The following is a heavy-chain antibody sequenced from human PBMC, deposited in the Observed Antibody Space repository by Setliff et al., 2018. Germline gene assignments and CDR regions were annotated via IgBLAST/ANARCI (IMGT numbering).Heavy chain of an antibody. D-gene: IGHD6-19*01. J-gene: IGHJ4*02. V-gene: IGHV4-31*03. Sequence: SETLSLTCTVSGGSISSGGYYWSWIRQHPGKGLEWIGYIYYSGSTYYNPSLKSRVTISVDTSKNQFSLKLSSVTTADTAVYYCARDQFSSGWYGAPESYFDRWGQGVLVTVSS. CDR2: IYYSGST. CDR1: GGSISSGGYY. CDR3: ARDQFSSGWYGAPESYFDR.